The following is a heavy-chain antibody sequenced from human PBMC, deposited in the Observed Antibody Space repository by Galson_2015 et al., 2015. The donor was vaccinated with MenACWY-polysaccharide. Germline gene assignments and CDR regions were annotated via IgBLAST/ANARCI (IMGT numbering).Heavy chain of an antibody. J-gene: IGHJ4*02. CDR1: GFTFSSYR. V-gene: IGHV3-21*04. Sequence: SLRLSCAASGFTFSSYRMNWVRQAPGKGLEWVSSISSSSSYIYYADSVKGRFTISRDNAKNSLYLQMNSLRAEDTAVYYCAKAPGPLWFGDLDYWGQGTLVTVSS. CDR3: AKAPGPLWFGDLDY. CDR2: ISSSSSYI. D-gene: IGHD3-10*01.